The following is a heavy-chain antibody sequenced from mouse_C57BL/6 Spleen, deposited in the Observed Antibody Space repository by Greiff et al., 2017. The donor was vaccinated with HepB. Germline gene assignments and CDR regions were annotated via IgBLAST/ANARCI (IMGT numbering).Heavy chain of an antibody. D-gene: IGHD1-1*01. CDR2: IDPSDSYT. CDR3: ARYYYGSYYFDY. V-gene: IGHV1-50*01. J-gene: IGHJ2*01. CDR1: GYTFTSYW. Sequence: VQLQQSGAELVKPGASVKLSCKASGYTFTSYWMQWVKQRPGQGLEWIGEIDPSDSYTNYNQKFKGKATLTVDTSSSTAYMQLSSLTSEDSAVYYCARYYYGSYYFDYWGQGTTLTVSS.